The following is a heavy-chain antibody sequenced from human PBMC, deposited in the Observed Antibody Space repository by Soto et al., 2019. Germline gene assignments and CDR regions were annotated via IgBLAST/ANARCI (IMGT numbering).Heavy chain of an antibody. CDR3: ASAGGIAARLGFAFDI. CDR1: GGTFSSYA. D-gene: IGHD6-6*01. J-gene: IGHJ3*02. V-gene: IGHV1-69*13. Sequence: GASVKVSCKASGGTFSSYAISWVRQAPGQGLEWMGGIIPIFGTANSAQKFQGRVTITADESTSTAYMELSSLRSEDTAVYYCASAGGIAARLGFAFDIWGQGTMVTVSS. CDR2: IIPIFGTA.